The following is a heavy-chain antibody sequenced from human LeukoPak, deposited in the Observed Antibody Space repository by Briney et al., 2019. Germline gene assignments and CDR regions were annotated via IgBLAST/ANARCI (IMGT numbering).Heavy chain of an antibody. CDR3: ARGYSSGWYFDY. V-gene: IGHV1-3*03. D-gene: IGHD6-19*01. Sequence: PGASVRVSCKASGYTFTSYAMHWVRQAPGQRLEWMGWINAGNGNTKYSQEFQGRVTITRDTSASTAYMELSSLRSEDMAVYYCARGYSSGWYFDYWGQGTLVTVSS. CDR2: INAGNGNT. CDR1: GYTFTSYA. J-gene: IGHJ4*02.